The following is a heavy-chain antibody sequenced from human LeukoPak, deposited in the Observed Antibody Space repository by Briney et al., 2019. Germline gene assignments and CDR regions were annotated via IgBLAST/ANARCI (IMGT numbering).Heavy chain of an antibody. D-gene: IGHD2-15*01. J-gene: IGHJ4*02. Sequence: SETLSLTCTVSGGSISSSSYYWGWIRQPPGKGLEWIGSIYYSGSTYYNPSLKSRVTISVDTSKNQFSLKLCSVTAADTAVYYCARQPTRYCSGGSCYSSVVVDYWGQGTLVTVSS. CDR1: GGSISSSSYY. CDR3: ARQPTRYCSGGSCYSSVVVDY. V-gene: IGHV4-39*01. CDR2: IYYSGST.